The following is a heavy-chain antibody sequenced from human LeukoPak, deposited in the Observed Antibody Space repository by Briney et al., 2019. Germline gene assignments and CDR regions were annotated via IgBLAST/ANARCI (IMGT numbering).Heavy chain of an antibody. CDR1: GFSFSRYW. CDR3: AKELLPFSGSYPDY. CDR2: IKPDGSEV. V-gene: IGHV3-7*01. Sequence: GGSLRLSCAASGFSFSRYWMSWVRQAPVRGLEWVANIKPDGSEVYYVDSVKGRFTISRDNAKNAVYLHMNSLRPEDTAVYYCAKELLPFSGSYPDYWGQGTLVTVSS. D-gene: IGHD3-16*02. J-gene: IGHJ4*02.